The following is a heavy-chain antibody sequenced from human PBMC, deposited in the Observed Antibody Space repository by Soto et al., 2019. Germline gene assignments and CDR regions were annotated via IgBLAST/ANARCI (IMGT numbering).Heavy chain of an antibody. V-gene: IGHV3-30*18. Sequence: GGSLRLSCAASGFTFSSYGMHWVRQAPGKGLEWVAVISYDGSNKYYADSVKGRFTISRDNSKNTLYLQMNSLRAEDTAVYYCSKFSGVIVVVPAAIAIGPFDYWGQGTLVTVPS. CDR2: ISYDGSNK. D-gene: IGHD2-2*02. J-gene: IGHJ4*02. CDR3: SKFSGVIVVVPAAIAIGPFDY. CDR1: GFTFSSYG.